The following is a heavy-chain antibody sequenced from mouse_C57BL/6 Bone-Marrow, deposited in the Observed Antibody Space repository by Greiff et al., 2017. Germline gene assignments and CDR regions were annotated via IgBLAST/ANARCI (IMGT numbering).Heavy chain of an antibody. Sequence: EVQRVESGGGLVQPGGSLKLSCAASGFTFSDYYMYWVRQTPEKRLEWVAYISNGGGSTYYPDTVKGRFTISRDNAKNTLYLQMSRLKSEDTAMYYCARGDSPLRTIDYWGQGTTRTVSS. J-gene: IGHJ2*01. CDR1: GFTFSDYY. D-gene: IGHD2-14*01. V-gene: IGHV5-12*01. CDR2: ISNGGGST. CDR3: ARGDSPLRTIDY.